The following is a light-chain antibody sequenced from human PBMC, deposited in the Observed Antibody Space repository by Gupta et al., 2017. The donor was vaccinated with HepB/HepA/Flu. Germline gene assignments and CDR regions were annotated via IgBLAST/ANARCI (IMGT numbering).Light chain of an antibody. CDR1: SSNIGSNT. V-gene: IGLV1-44*01. Sequence: QSVLPPPPSASGTPGQRVTISCSGSSSNIGSNTVNWYQQLPGTAPKLLIYSNNQRPSGVPDRFSGSKSGTSASLAISGLQSEDEADYYCAGWDDSLNGVVFGGGTELTVL. J-gene: IGLJ2*01. CDR3: AGWDDSLNGVV. CDR2: SNN.